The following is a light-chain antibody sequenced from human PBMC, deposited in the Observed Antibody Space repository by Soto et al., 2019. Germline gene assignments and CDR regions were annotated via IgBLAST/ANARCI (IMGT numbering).Light chain of an antibody. Sequence: DIQMTQFPSILSASVGDTVTITCRASESVVTWLAWFQHKPGKAPKLLIYKASVLSGGVPSRFSGSGSGTEFTLTISSLQPDDSATYFCQQYNIYWTFGQGTKVDI. V-gene: IGKV1-5*03. CDR1: ESVVTW. J-gene: IGKJ1*01. CDR2: KAS. CDR3: QQYNIYWT.